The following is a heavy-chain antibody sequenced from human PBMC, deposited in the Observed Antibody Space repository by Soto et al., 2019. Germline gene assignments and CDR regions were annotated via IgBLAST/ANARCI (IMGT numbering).Heavy chain of an antibody. J-gene: IGHJ6*02. V-gene: IGHV3-30*18. D-gene: IGHD5-12*01. Sequence: QVQLVESGGGVVQPGRSLRLSCAASGFTFRSYGMHWVRQAPGKGLEWVAVISYDGSNTYYADSVKGRFTISRDNSKNTLYLQMNSLRAEDTAVYYCAKESVTGGYDYYYYGMDVWGQGTTVTVSS. CDR2: ISYDGSNT. CDR1: GFTFRSYG. CDR3: AKESVTGGYDYYYYGMDV.